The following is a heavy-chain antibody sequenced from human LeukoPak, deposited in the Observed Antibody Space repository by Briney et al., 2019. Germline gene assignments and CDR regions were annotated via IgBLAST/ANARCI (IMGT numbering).Heavy chain of an antibody. CDR2: IGPDGNNK. V-gene: IGHV3-30*04. Sequence: GGSLRLSCKTSGFTFSDFPIHWVRQAPGKGLEWVAVIGPDGNNKYYAEFVKGCFTISRDNSKKTLNLQMISLRPEDTAVYYCARGFEINPGYYYYLDVWGTGTTVTVSS. D-gene: IGHD2-8*02. CDR1: GFTFSDFP. CDR3: ARGFEINPGYYYYLDV. J-gene: IGHJ6*03.